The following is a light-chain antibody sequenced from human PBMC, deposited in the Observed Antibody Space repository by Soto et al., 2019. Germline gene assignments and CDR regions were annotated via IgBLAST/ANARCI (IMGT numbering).Light chain of an antibody. J-gene: IGKJ5*01. CDR3: QKFNTAPLT. CDR1: QDISVY. V-gene: IGKV1-27*01. CDR2: SAS. Sequence: DIQMTQSPSSLSASVGDRVTITCRASQDISVYLAWYQQKPGTVPKLLIYSASTLQSGVPSRFSGSGSGTDFTLTISSLQHEDVATYYCQKFNTAPLTFGQGTRLEIK.